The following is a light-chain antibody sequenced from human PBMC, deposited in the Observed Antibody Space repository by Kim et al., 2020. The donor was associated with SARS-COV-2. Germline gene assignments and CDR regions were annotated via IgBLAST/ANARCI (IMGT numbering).Light chain of an antibody. CDR2: RNS. V-gene: IGLV1-40*01. Sequence: QSVLTQPPSVSGAPGQRVTISCTGSSSNIGAGYDVHWYQQLPGTAPKLLIYRNSNRPSGVPGRFSGSRSGTSASLAITGLRADDEADYYCQSYDSSLSVWVFGGGTQLTVL. CDR1: SSNIGAGYD. CDR3: QSYDSSLSVWV. J-gene: IGLJ3*02.